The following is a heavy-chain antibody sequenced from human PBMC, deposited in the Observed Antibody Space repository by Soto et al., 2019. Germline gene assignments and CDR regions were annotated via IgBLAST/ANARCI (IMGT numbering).Heavy chain of an antibody. Sequence: GGSLRLSCAASGFTFSSYSMNWVRQAPGKGLEWVSYISSSSSTIYYADSVKGRFTISRDNAKNSLYLQMNSLRAEDTAVYYCARAYCSSTSCYRNRVVYYYGMAVWGQGTTVTVSS. CDR2: ISSSSSTI. V-gene: IGHV3-48*01. J-gene: IGHJ6*02. D-gene: IGHD2-2*01. CDR1: GFTFSSYS. CDR3: ARAYCSSTSCYRNRVVYYYGMAV.